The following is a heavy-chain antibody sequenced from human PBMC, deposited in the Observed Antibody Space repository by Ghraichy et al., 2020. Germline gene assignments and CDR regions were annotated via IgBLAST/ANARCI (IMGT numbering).Heavy chain of an antibody. CDR2: IKGRMDGGTI. CDR1: GFIFRNAW. Sequence: GGSLRLSCEAAVSGGFIFRNAWMSWVRQAPGKGLEYVGRIKGRMDGGTIDYTGPVKGRFTISRDDSKNALYLQLNSLETEDTAVYYCCTSTVPDHDVFDNWGQGTMVSVSS. J-gene: IGHJ3*02. V-gene: IGHV3-15*01. D-gene: IGHD4-17*01. CDR3: CTSTVPDHDVFDN.